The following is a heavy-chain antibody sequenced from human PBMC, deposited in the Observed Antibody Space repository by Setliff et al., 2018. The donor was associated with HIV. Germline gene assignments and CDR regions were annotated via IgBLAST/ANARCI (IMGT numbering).Heavy chain of an antibody. D-gene: IGHD4-17*01. CDR2: IHHTGHI. Sequence: SETLSLTCTVSGGSASNSRYYWNWIRQPPGKGLEWIGEIHHTGHINYNPSFKSRVTMSLDMSTNQFSLKMASMTAADSAVYYCARFDVTPMTARDYWGQGTQVTVSS. V-gene: IGHV4-39*01. CDR3: ARFDVTPMTARDY. J-gene: IGHJ4*02. CDR1: GGSASNSRYY.